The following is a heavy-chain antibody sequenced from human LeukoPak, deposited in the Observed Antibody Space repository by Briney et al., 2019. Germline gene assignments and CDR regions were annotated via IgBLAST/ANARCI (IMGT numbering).Heavy chain of an antibody. Sequence: PGGPLRLSCAASGFTFSSYSMNWVRQAPGKGLEWVSSISSSSSYIYYADSVKGRFTISRDNAKNSLYLQMNSLRAEDTAVYYCARVSYSYGYAVDYWGQGTLVTVSS. V-gene: IGHV3-21*01. J-gene: IGHJ4*02. D-gene: IGHD5-18*01. CDR3: ARVSYSYGYAVDY. CDR2: ISSSSSYI. CDR1: GFTFSSYS.